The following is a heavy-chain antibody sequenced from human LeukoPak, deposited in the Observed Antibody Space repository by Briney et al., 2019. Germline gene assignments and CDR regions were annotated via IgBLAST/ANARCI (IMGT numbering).Heavy chain of an antibody. Sequence: KPSETLSLTCTVSGGSISSYYWSWIRQPPGKGLEWIGYLYYSGSTNYNPSLKSRVTISVDTSKNQFSLKLNSVTAADTAMYYCARHYYDFWSGSQTHDAFEIWGQGTMVTVSS. J-gene: IGHJ3*02. CDR3: ARHYYDFWSGSQTHDAFEI. CDR2: LYYSGST. D-gene: IGHD3-3*01. V-gene: IGHV4-59*01. CDR1: GGSISSYY.